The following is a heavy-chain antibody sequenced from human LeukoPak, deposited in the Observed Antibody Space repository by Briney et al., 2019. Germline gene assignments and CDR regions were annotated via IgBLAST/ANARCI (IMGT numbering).Heavy chain of an antibody. CDR1: GGSVSSGSYY. CDR3: ARGIIPDY. D-gene: IGHD3-16*01. V-gene: IGHV4-61*01. Sequence: SETLSLTCTVSGGSVSSGSYYWSWIRQPPGKGLEWIGYIYYGGSTNYNPSLKSRVTISVDKSKNQFSLKLSSVTAADTAVYYCARGIIPDYWGQGTLVTVSS. J-gene: IGHJ4*02. CDR2: IYYGGST.